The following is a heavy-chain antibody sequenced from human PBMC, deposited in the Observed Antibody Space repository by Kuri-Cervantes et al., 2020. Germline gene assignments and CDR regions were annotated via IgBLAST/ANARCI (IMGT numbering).Heavy chain of an antibody. J-gene: IGHJ4*02. CDR2: VSWDGGSA. CDR1: GFIFDDHT. CDR3: AKDKGLRVALDN. Sequence: GESLKISCAASGFIFDDHTMHWVRQVPGKGLEWVSLVSWDGGSAHYIDSVKGRFTISRDNRKNSLFLQMNSLRTEDTALYFCAKDKGLRVALDNWGQGTLVTVSS. D-gene: IGHD2-15*01. V-gene: IGHV3-43*01.